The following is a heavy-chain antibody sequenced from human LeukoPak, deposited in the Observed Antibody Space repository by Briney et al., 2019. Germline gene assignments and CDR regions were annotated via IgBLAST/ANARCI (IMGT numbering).Heavy chain of an antibody. J-gene: IGHJ6*02. D-gene: IGHD3-3*01. CDR2: INHSGST. Sequence: PSETLFLTCAVYGGSFSGYYWSWIRQPPGKGLEWIGDINHSGSTNYNPSLKSRVTISVDTSKNQFSLKLSSVTAADTAVYYCARRGITIFGVPRYGMDVWGQGTTVTVSS. V-gene: IGHV4-34*01. CDR3: ARRGITIFGVPRYGMDV. CDR1: GGSFSGYY.